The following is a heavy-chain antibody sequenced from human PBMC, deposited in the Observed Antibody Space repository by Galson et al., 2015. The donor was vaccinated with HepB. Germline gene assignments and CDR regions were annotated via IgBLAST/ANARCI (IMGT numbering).Heavy chain of an antibody. CDR3: ARVLTEYCGGDCSPVGVDYYYYYGMDV. CDR1: GFTFGRYW. V-gene: IGHV3-74*01. D-gene: IGHD2-21*02. Sequence: SLSLSCAASGFTFGRYWLHWVRQAPGKGPVWVSRIKRDGSSTNYADSVKGRFTISRNNAKNTLYLQMKSLRAEDTAVYYCARVLTEYCGGDCSPVGVDYYYYYGMDVWGQGTTVTVSS. J-gene: IGHJ6*02. CDR2: IKRDGSST.